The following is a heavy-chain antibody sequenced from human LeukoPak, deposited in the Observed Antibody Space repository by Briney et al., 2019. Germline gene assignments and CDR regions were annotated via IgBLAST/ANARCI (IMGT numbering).Heavy chain of an antibody. CDR2: ISAYNGNT. V-gene: IGHV1-18*01. D-gene: IGHD4-17*01. CDR1: GGTFSSYA. Sequence: ASVKVSCKASGGTFSSYAISWVRQARGQGLEWMGWISAYNGNTNYAQKLQGRVTMTTDTSTSTAYMELRSLRSDDTAVYYCARVTHGDHYRVDYYYYMDVWGKGTTVTVSS. J-gene: IGHJ6*03. CDR3: ARVTHGDHYRVDYYYYMDV.